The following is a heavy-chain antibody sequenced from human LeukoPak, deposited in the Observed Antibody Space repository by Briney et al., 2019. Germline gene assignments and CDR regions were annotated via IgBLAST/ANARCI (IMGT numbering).Heavy chain of an antibody. Sequence: ASVKVSCKASGYTFNSYGISWVRQAAGQGLEWMGWISAYNVNINAAQKLQGRVTMTTDTSTSTAYMELRSLRSDDTAVYYCARDRKYYYGSGSHYYFDYWGQGTLVTVSS. CDR2: ISAYNVNI. CDR3: ARDRKYYYGSGSHYYFDY. CDR1: GYTFNSYG. J-gene: IGHJ4*02. D-gene: IGHD3-10*01. V-gene: IGHV1-18*01.